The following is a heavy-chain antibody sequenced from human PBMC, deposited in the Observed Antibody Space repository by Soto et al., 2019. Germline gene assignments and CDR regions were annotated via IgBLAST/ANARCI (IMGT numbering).Heavy chain of an antibody. Sequence: SETLSLTCTVSGDSFSSSRYYWAWVRQPPGKGLEWIGSIFYSGSTNYNPSLKSRVTMSMDMSKSQFSLRLSSVTATDTAVYFCARGIVVIATNSLDYWGQGTLVTVSS. CDR3: ARGIVVIATNSLDY. V-gene: IGHV4-39*01. J-gene: IGHJ4*02. D-gene: IGHD3-22*01. CDR2: IFYSGST. CDR1: GDSFSSSRYY.